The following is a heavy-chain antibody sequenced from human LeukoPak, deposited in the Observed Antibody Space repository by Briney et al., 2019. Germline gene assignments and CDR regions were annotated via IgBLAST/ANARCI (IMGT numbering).Heavy chain of an antibody. D-gene: IGHD3-22*01. CDR1: GFTFSSYG. Sequence: GGSLRLSCAASGFTFSSYGMHWVRQAPGKGLEWVAVISYDGSNKYYADSVKGRFTISRDNSKNTLYLQMNSLRAEDTAVYYCAKSARITMIVSEGFDYWGQGTLVTVSS. CDR2: ISYDGSNK. CDR3: AKSARITMIVSEGFDY. V-gene: IGHV3-30*18. J-gene: IGHJ4*02.